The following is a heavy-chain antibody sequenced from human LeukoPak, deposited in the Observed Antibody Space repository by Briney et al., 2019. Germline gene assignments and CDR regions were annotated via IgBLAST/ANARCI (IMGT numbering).Heavy chain of an antibody. Sequence: GGSLRLSCAASGFTFNNYAMSWVRQAPGKGLEWVAFIRYDGSNKYYADSVKGRFTISRDNSKNTLYLQMNSLRAEDTAVYYCAKDYYYGSGSYYKSLNLQDYWGQGTLVTVSS. CDR1: GFTFNNYA. J-gene: IGHJ4*02. V-gene: IGHV3-30*02. D-gene: IGHD3-10*01. CDR3: AKDYYYGSGSYYKSLNLQDY. CDR2: IRYDGSNK.